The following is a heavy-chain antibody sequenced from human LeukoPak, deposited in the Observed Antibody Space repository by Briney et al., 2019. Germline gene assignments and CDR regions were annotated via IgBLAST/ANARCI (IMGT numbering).Heavy chain of an antibody. D-gene: IGHD5-18*01. CDR1: GFAFSSYS. CDR3: ARVLVDTAMEHFDY. Sequence: PGGSLRLSCAASGFAFSSYSMNWVRQAPGKGLEWVSSISSSSNYIYYADSVKGRFTISRDNAKNSLYLQMNSLRAEDTAVYYCARVLVDTAMEHFDYWGREPWSPSPQ. J-gene: IGHJ4*02. CDR2: ISSSSNYI. V-gene: IGHV3-21*01.